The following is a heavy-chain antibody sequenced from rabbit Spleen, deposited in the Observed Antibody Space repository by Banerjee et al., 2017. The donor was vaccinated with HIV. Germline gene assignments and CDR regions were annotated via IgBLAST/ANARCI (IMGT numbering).Heavy chain of an antibody. CDR1: GFSFSSSYD. Sequence: QEQLVESGGGLVKPGASLTLTSTASGFSFSSSYDMCWVRQAPGKGLEWIGCIYTGNGKTYYASWAKGRFTISKSSSTTVTLQMTSLTAADTATYFCTRDAGTSFSTYGMDLWGPGTLVTVS. CDR3: TRDAGTSFSTYGMDL. D-gene: IGHD8-1*01. J-gene: IGHJ6*01. CDR2: IYTGNGKT. V-gene: IGHV1S45*01.